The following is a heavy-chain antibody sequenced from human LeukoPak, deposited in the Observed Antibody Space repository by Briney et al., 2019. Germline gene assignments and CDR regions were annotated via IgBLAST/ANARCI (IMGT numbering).Heavy chain of an antibody. CDR1: GDSLTDLN. CDR2: FDPEQAKT. J-gene: IGHJ4*02. D-gene: IGHD3-3*01. CDR3: ATRGGDFWSGFEN. Sequence: GASVKDSCKVSGDSLTDLNIQWVRQAPGKGLECLGGFDPEQAKTIYAQNFQGRVTMTEDASTDTAYMELNSLKSEDTAVYYCATRGGDFWSGFENWGQGTLVTVSS. V-gene: IGHV1-24*01.